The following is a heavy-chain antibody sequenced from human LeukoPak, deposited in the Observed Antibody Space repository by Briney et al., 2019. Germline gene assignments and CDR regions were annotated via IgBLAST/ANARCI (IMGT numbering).Heavy chain of an antibody. D-gene: IGHD6-13*01. J-gene: IGHJ6*04. Sequence: GESLKISWKGSGYSFTSYWIGWVRQMPGKGLEWMGIIYPGDSDTRYSPSFQGQVTISADKSISTAYLQWSSLKASDTAMYYCASAPFQQLGYYYYSGMDVWGKGTTVTVSS. V-gene: IGHV5-51*01. CDR2: IYPGDSDT. CDR1: GYSFTSYW. CDR3: ASAPFQQLGYYYYSGMDV.